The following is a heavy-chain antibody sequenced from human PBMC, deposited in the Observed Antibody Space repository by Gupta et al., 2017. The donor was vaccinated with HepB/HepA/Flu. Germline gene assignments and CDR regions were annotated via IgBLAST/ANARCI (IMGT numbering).Heavy chain of an antibody. CDR1: GFTFRAYG. CDR3: AKGAVAFSNFGWFDP. J-gene: IGHJ5*02. Sequence: QVQLVESGGGVVKPGTSLRLSCAASGFTFRAYGMHWVRQAPGEGLEWVALISYDGGSEDYADSVKGRFTISRDNSKNTLYLQMNSLRTEDTAVYYCAKGAVAFSNFGWFDPWGQRTLVTVSS. CDR2: ISYDGGSE. D-gene: IGHD4-11*01. V-gene: IGHV3-30*18.